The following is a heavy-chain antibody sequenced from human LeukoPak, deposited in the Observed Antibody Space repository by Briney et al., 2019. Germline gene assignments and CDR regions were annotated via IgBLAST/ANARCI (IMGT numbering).Heavy chain of an antibody. CDR3: TSDYGDYL. CDR2: TRSKIYGGTA. D-gene: IGHD4-17*01. J-gene: IGHJ4*02. CDR1: GFTFGDYG. Sequence: PGGSLRLSCTASGFTFGDYGVSWFRQAPGKGPEWVGFTRSKIYGGTAEYAASLKGRFTISRDDSKSIAYLQMNSLKIDDTAMYYCTSDYGDYLGGQGTLVTVSS. V-gene: IGHV3-49*03.